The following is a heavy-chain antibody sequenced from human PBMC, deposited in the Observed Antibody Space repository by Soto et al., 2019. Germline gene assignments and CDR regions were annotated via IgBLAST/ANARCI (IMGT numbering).Heavy chain of an antibody. Sequence: GASVKGSCKGFGYTFTRYAMHWGGQAPGQRLEWMGWINAGNGNTKYSQKFQGRVTITRDTSASTAYMELSSLRSEDTAVYYCARDLGGWPDYWGQGTLVTVSS. D-gene: IGHD2-15*01. CDR1: GYTFTRYA. CDR3: ARDLGGWPDY. V-gene: IGHV1-3*01. J-gene: IGHJ4*02. CDR2: INAGNGNT.